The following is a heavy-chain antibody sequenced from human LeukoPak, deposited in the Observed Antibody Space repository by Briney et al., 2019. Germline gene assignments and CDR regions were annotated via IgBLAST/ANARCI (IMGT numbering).Heavy chain of an antibody. CDR1: GFTFSSYS. CDR2: ISSSSSYI. Sequence: PGGSLRLSCAASGFTFSSYSMNWVRQAPGKGLEWVSSISSSSSYIYYADSVKGRFTISRDNAKNSLYLQMNSLRAEGTAVYYCARDQVEGTYYDILTGYYNAPPRGDYWGQGTLVTVSS. D-gene: IGHD3-9*01. J-gene: IGHJ4*02. V-gene: IGHV3-21*01. CDR3: ARDQVEGTYYDILTGYYNAPPRGDY.